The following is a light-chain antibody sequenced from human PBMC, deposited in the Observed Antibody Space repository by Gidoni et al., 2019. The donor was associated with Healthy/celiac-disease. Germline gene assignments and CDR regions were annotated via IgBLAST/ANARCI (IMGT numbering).Light chain of an antibody. J-gene: IGKJ1*01. V-gene: IGKV1-5*01. Sequence: DIQITQSPSTLSASVGDRVTITCRARQSISSWLAWYQQKPGKAPNLLIYDASSLESGVPSRFSGSGSGTEFTLTISSLQPDDFATYYCQQYNSYLLTFGQGTKLEIK. CDR3: QQYNSYLLT. CDR1: QSISSW. CDR2: DAS.